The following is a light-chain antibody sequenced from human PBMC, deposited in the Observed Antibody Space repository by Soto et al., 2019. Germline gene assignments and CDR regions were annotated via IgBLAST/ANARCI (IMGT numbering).Light chain of an antibody. CDR3: QQYGSSPWT. V-gene: IGKV3-20*01. J-gene: IGKJ1*01. Sequence: EIVLTQSPGTLSLSPGERATLSCWASQNVSSSFLAWYQQKPGPAPRLLIYGASNSATGIPGRFSGSGSGTDFTLTISRLEPDDFAVFYWQQYGSSPWTFGQGTKVEIK. CDR2: GAS. CDR1: QNVSSSF.